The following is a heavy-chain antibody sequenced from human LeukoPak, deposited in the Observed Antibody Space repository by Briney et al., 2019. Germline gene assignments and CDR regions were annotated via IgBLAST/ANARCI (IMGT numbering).Heavy chain of an antibody. CDR1: GYSISSGYY. CDR2: IDHSGST. CDR3: ARYAAAAGTNWFDP. D-gene: IGHD6-13*01. Sequence: SETLSLTCTVSGYSISSGYYWGWIRQPPGKGLEWTGSIDHSGSTYYNPSLKSRITISVDTSKNQFSLKLSSVTAADTAVYYCARYAAAAGTNWFDPWGQGTLVTVSS. J-gene: IGHJ5*02. V-gene: IGHV4-38-2*02.